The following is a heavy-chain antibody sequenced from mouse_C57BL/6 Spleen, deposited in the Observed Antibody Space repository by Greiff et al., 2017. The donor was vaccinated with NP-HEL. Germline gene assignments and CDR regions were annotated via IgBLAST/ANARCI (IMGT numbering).Heavy chain of an antibody. Sequence: VQLQQSGAELVRPGASVKLSCTASGFNIKDDYMHWVKQRPEQGLEWIGWIDPENGDTEYASKFQGKATITADTSSNTAYLHLSSLTSEDTAVYYCTTWGDYDASYWGQGTLVTVSA. D-gene: IGHD2-4*01. J-gene: IGHJ3*01. CDR2: IDPENGDT. CDR3: TTWGDYDASY. V-gene: IGHV14-4*01. CDR1: GFNIKDDY.